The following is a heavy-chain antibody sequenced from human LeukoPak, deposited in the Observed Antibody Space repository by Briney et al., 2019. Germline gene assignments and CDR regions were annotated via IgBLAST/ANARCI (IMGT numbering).Heavy chain of an antibody. CDR1: GFIFSSYG. CDR3: ARDYYDSSGYYPWGY. V-gene: IGHV3-30*02. J-gene: IGHJ4*02. D-gene: IGHD3-22*01. CDR2: IRYDGSKK. Sequence: GGSLRLSCAASGFIFSSYGMHWVRQAPGKGLEWVAFIRYDGSKKYYADSVKGRFTISRDNSKNTLYLQMNSLRAEDTAVYYCARDYYDSSGYYPWGYWGQGTLVTVSS.